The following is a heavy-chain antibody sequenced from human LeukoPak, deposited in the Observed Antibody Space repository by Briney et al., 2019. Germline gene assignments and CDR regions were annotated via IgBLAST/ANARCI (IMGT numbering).Heavy chain of an antibody. V-gene: IGHV4-59*12. Sequence: SETLSLTCTVSGGSISSYYWSWIRQPPGKGLEWIGYIYYSGSTNYNPSLKSRVTISVDTSKNQFSLKLSSVTAADTAVYYCARVDGTTEFDYWGQGTLVTVSS. CDR1: GGSISSYY. CDR2: IYYSGST. CDR3: ARVDGTTEFDY. D-gene: IGHD4-17*01. J-gene: IGHJ4*02.